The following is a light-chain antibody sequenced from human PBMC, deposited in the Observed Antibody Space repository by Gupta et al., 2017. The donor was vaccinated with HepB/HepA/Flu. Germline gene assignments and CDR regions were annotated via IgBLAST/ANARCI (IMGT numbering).Light chain of an antibody. Sequence: DIQMTQSPSSLSASVGDRVTISCRASQSISNYLNWYQQKLGNAPKLLIYAASSLQSGVPSRFSGSGSGTDFTRTISSLQPEDFATYYCQQSYSNPRTFGQGTKVEIK. CDR1: QSISNY. CDR2: AAS. V-gene: IGKV1-39*01. J-gene: IGKJ1*01. CDR3: QQSYSNPRT.